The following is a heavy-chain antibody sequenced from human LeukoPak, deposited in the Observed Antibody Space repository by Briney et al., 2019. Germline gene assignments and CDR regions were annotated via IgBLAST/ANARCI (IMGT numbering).Heavy chain of an antibody. J-gene: IGHJ5*02. CDR1: GFIFSSYA. Sequence: GGSLRLSCAASGFIFSSYAMHWVRQAPGKGLEWVAVISYDGSNKYYADSVKGRFTISRDNSKNTLYLQMNSLRAEDTAVYYCTRERKQQLSWLDPWGQGTLVTVSS. V-gene: IGHV3-30-3*01. D-gene: IGHD6-13*01. CDR2: ISYDGSNK. CDR3: TRERKQQLSWLDP.